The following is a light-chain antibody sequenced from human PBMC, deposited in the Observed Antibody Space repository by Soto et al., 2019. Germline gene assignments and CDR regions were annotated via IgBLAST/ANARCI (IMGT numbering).Light chain of an antibody. Sequence: QSVLTQPPSASGTPGQRVTISCSGSNSNIGSYYVYWYQRLPGTAPKLLIYRNNQRPSGVPDRFSGSKSGTSASLAISGLRSEDEADYYCAAWDDSLSGHVVFGGGTKLTVL. CDR1: NSNIGSYY. CDR3: AAWDDSLSGHVV. CDR2: RNN. J-gene: IGLJ2*01. V-gene: IGLV1-47*01.